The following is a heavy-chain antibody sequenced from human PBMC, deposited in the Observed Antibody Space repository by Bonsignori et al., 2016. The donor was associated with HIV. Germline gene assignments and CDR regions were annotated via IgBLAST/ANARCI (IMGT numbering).Heavy chain of an antibody. CDR1: GGTFNAFA. CDR3: VREGWELGPH. J-gene: IGHJ4*02. Sequence: QVQLVQSGAEVKTPGSSVQVACKFSGGTFNAFAFCWVRQAPGQGLEWMGGINPIFHTTDYAQKFQDRVAISADESTNTVHLHLSRLTGEDTAIYYCVREGWELGPHWGQGTLVTFSS. V-gene: IGHV1-69*01. D-gene: IGHD1-26*01. CDR2: INPIFHTT.